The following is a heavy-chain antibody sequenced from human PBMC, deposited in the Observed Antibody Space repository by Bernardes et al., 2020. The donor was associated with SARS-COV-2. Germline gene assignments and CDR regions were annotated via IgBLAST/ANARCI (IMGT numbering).Heavy chain of an antibody. D-gene: IGHD6-13*01. CDR2: INSDGSST. J-gene: IGHJ6*02. Sequence: GGSLRLSCAASGFTFSSYWMHWVRQAPGKGLVWVSRINSDGSSTSYADSVKGRFTISRDNAKNTLYLQMNSLRAEDTAVYYCARAWASSSWLYYYYGMDVWGQGTTVTVSS. CDR1: GFTFSSYW. CDR3: ARAWASSSWLYYYYGMDV. V-gene: IGHV3-74*01.